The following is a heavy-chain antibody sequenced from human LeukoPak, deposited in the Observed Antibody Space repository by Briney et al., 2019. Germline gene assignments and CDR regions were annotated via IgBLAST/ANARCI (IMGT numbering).Heavy chain of an antibody. Sequence: GGSLRLSCAASGFTFSSFAMHWVRQAPGKGLKWVALISYDGSNKYYADSVKGRFTISRDNSKNTLYVQMNSPRAEDTAVYYCARGSPADGPKYYHHMDVWGKGTTVTVSS. J-gene: IGHJ6*03. CDR2: ISYDGSNK. V-gene: IGHV3-30*04. D-gene: IGHD6-13*01. CDR1: GFTFSSFA. CDR3: ARGSPADGPKYYHHMDV.